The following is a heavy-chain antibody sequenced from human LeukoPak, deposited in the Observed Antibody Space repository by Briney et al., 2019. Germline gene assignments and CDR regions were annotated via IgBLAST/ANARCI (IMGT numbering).Heavy chain of an antibody. CDR2: ISGSGDST. Sequence: PGRSLRLSCAASGFTFSTYVMSWVRQAPEKGLEWVSAISGSGDSTYYVDSVKGRFTISRDNSKNTLYLQMNSLRAEDTAVYYCAKGSSSSRPYYFDYWGQGTLVTVSS. V-gene: IGHV3-23*01. D-gene: IGHD6-13*01. J-gene: IGHJ4*02. CDR1: GFTFSTYV. CDR3: AKGSSSSRPYYFDY.